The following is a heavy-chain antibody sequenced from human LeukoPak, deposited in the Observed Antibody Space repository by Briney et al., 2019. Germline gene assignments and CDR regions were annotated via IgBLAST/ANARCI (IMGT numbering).Heavy chain of an antibody. J-gene: IGHJ4*02. D-gene: IGHD6-25*01. Sequence: PGGSLRLSCAASGFTFSSYSMNWVRQAPGKGLEWVSSISSRSSYICQADSTKGRFTISRDNAKNSLYLQMNNLRAEDTAIYYCAVDPRERRDYWGQGTLVTVSS. CDR2: ISSRSSYI. CDR3: AVDPRERRDY. V-gene: IGHV3-21*01. CDR1: GFTFSSYS.